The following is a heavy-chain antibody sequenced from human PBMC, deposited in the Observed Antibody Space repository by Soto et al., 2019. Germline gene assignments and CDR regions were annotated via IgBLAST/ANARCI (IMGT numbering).Heavy chain of an antibody. Sequence: GESLKISCKGSGYSFTSYWIGWVRQMPGKGLEWMGIIYPGDSDTRYSPSFQGQVTISADKSISTAYLQWSSLKASDTAMYYCAREGGDYGPSNYYYGMGVWGQGTTVTGSS. CDR3: AREGGDYGPSNYYYGMGV. CDR1: GYSFTSYW. CDR2: IYPGDSDT. D-gene: IGHD2-21*01. V-gene: IGHV5-51*01. J-gene: IGHJ6*01.